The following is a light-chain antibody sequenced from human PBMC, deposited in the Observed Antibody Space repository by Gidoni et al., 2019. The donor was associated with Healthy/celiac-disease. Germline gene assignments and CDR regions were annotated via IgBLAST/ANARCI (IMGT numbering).Light chain of an antibody. J-gene: IGLJ2*01. V-gene: IGLV3-1*01. CDR3: QAWDSSTAV. Sequence: SYELTQPPSVSVPPGQTASITCSVDKLGDKYACWYQQQPGQSPVLVIYQDRKRPSGIPERFSGSNSGNTATLTISGTQAMDEADYYCQAWDSSTAVFGGGTKLTVL. CDR2: QDR. CDR1: KLGDKY.